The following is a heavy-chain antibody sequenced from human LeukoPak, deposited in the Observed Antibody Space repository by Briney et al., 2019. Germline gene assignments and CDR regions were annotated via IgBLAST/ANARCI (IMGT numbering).Heavy chain of an antibody. J-gene: IGHJ2*01. CDR3: ARGGLWFGELLPNWYFDL. CDR2: IWYDGSNK. Sequence: GGSLRLSCAASGFTFSSYGMHWVRQAPGKGLEWVAVIWYDGSNKYYADSVKGRFTISRDNSKNTLYLQMNSLRAEDTAVYYCARGGLWFGELLPNWYFDLWGRGTLVTVSS. D-gene: IGHD3-10*01. V-gene: IGHV3-33*01. CDR1: GFTFSSYG.